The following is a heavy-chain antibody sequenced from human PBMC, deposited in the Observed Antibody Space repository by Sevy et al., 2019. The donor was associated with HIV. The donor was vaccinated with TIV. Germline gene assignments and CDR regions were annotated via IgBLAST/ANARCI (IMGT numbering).Heavy chain of an antibody. D-gene: IGHD2-2*03. CDR1: GGSISSGGYY. CDR2: IYYSGST. CDR3: ARALGYCISTSCYASELRYYYGMDV. V-gene: IGHV4-31*03. Sequence: TLSLTCTVSGGSISSGGYYWSWIRQHPGKGLEWIGYIYYSGSTYYNPSLKSRVTISVDTSKNQFSLKLSSVTAADTAVYYCARALGYCISTSCYASELRYYYGMDVWGQGTTVTVSS. J-gene: IGHJ6*02.